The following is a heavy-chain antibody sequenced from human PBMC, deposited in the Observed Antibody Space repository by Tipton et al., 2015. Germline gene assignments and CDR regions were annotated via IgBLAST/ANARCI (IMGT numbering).Heavy chain of an antibody. J-gene: IGHJ5*02. Sequence: TLSLTCTVSGGSVSSGTYYWSWIRQPPGKGLEWIGYIYYSGSTNYNPSLKSRVTISVDTSKKHFSLKLSSVTAADTAVYYCARAPSTPFAFDPWGQGILVTVSS. D-gene: IGHD2/OR15-2a*01. CDR3: ARAPSTPFAFDP. CDR1: GGSVSSGTYY. CDR2: IYYSGST. V-gene: IGHV4-61*03.